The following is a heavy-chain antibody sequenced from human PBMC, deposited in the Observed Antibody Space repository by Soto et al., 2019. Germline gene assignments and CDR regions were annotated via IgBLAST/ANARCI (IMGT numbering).Heavy chain of an antibody. D-gene: IGHD6-13*01. CDR3: ARMVGIAAAGTGSAFDI. Sequence: PGGSLRLSCAASGSTFSSYSMNWVRQAPGKGLEWVSYISSSSSSTIYYADSVKGRFTISRDNAKNSLYLQMNSLRDEDTAVYYCARMVGIAAAGTGSAFDIWGQGTMVTVSS. J-gene: IGHJ3*02. CDR1: GSTFSSYS. CDR2: ISSSSSSTI. V-gene: IGHV3-48*02.